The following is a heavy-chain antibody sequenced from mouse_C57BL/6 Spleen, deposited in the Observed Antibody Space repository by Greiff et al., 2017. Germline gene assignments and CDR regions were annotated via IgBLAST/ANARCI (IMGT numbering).Heavy chain of an antibody. V-gene: IGHV1-82*01. CDR2: IYPGDGDT. J-gene: IGHJ4*01. Sequence: VQLQQSGPELVKPGASVKISCEASGYAFSSSWMNWVKQRPGTGLEWIGRIYPGDGDTNYNGKFKGKATLTADKSSSTAYMQLSSLTSEDSAVYFCARWEIYYAMDYWGQGTSVTVSS. CDR3: ARWEIYYAMDY. D-gene: IGHD4-1*01. CDR1: GYAFSSSW.